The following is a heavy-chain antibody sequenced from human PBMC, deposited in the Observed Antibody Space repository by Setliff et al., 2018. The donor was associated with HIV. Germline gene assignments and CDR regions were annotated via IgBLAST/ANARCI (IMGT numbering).Heavy chain of an antibody. CDR2: IYTSGIT. Sequence: PSETLSLTCTVSGGSISSYYWSWIRQPPGKGLEGIGYIYTSGITDYNHSLKSRVTISGDTSKNQFSRKLSSVTAADTAVYYCARDRRGYYYGSGSCYMDVWGTGTTVTVSS. CDR3: ARDRRGYYYGSGSCYMDV. J-gene: IGHJ6*03. D-gene: IGHD3-10*01. V-gene: IGHV4-4*08. CDR1: GGSISSYY.